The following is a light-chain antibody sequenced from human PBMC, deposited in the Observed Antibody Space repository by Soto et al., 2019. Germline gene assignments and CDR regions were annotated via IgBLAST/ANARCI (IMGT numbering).Light chain of an antibody. CDR2: KAS. V-gene: IGKV1-5*03. J-gene: IGKJ1*01. CDR1: QTISSW. Sequence: DIQMTQSPSSVSASVGDRVTITCRASQTISSWLAWYQQKPGKAPKLLIYKASTLKSGVPSRFSGSGSGTEFTLTISSLQPDDFATYYCQQYNSYSWTFGQGTKVDI. CDR3: QQYNSYSWT.